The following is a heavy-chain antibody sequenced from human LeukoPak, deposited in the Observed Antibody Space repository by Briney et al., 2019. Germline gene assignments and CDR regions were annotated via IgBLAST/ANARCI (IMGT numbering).Heavy chain of an antibody. Sequence: GSLRLSCAASGFTFSTYWMHWVRQAPGKGLEWLAYINYSGSTNYNPSLKSRLTISEDTSKTQFSLKLSSVTAADTAVYYCARSVGTIQSLGAFDIWGQGTMVTVSS. V-gene: IGHV4-59*08. J-gene: IGHJ3*02. CDR1: GFTFSTYW. CDR3: ARSVGTIQSLGAFDI. CDR2: INYSGST. D-gene: IGHD1-26*01.